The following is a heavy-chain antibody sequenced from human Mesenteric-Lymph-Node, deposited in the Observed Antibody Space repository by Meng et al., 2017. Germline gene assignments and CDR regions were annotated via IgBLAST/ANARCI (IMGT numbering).Heavy chain of an antibody. CDR3: ARDGQSSPGDYRANWFDP. V-gene: IGHV1-2*06. J-gene: IGHJ5*02. CDR1: GYTFTGFF. Sequence: QVQLVQSGAEVKKPGASVKVSCKASGYTFTGFFLHWVRQAPGQGLEWMGRINPDTGGTNYAQKFQGRVTMTRDTSITTAFMELSRLTSDDTALYYCARDGQSSPGDYRANWFDPWGQGSLVTVSS. CDR2: INPDTGGT. D-gene: IGHD4-17*01.